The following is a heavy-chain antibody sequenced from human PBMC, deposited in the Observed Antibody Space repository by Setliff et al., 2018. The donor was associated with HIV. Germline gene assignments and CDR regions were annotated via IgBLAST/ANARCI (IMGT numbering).Heavy chain of an antibody. D-gene: IGHD1-1*01. CDR1: GFIFDRHT. CDR2: ISYDGSNI. Sequence: PGGSLRLSCAASGFIFDRHTMHWVRRAPGKGLEWLSLISYDGSNIDYADSVKGRFTISRDNSKSILYLQMNSLRPEDKAVYYCVRDLDAGRTRIFASWGQGALVTVST. CDR3: VRDLDAGRTRIFAS. J-gene: IGHJ4*02. V-gene: IGHV3-30*04.